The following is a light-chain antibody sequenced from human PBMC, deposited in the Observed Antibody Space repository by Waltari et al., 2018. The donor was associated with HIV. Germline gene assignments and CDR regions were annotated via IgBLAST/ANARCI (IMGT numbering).Light chain of an antibody. CDR2: EVS. Sequence: QPALTQPASVSGAPGQSITISCTGTIGDIGTYNLVSGYQQYPGRAPKLIIYEVSKRPSGVSDRFSGSKSGNRASLTVAGLKVEDEADYYCCSYAGGRVFVLFGGGTRLTV. CDR1: IGDIGTYNL. V-gene: IGLV2-23*02. CDR3: CSYAGGRVFVL. J-gene: IGLJ2*01.